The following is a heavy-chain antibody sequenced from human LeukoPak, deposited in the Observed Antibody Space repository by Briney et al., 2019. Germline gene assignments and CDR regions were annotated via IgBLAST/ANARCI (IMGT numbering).Heavy chain of an antibody. J-gene: IGHJ5*02. CDR1: GFTFSDYY. D-gene: IGHD6-19*01. CDR2: ISSSSSYT. V-gene: IGHV3-11*03. CDR3: ARPYSSGWYRYNWFDP. Sequence: GGSLRLSCAASGFTFSDYYMSWIRQAPGKGLEWVSYISSSSSYTNYADSVKGRFTISRDNAKNSLYLQMNSLRAEDTAVYYCARPYSSGWYRYNWFDPWGQGTLVTVSS.